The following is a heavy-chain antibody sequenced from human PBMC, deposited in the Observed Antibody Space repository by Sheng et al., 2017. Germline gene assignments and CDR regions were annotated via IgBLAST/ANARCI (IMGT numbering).Heavy chain of an antibody. CDR2: ITLSFVH. CDR3: ARDVAEGIEPSGPFAY. V-gene: IGHV1-69*05. J-gene: IGHJ4*02. CDR1: GGTFSNFA. Sequence: QVRLVQSGAEVRKPGSSVKVSCEVSGGTFSNFAINWVRQAPGQGLEWMGGITLSFVHHTTHRGSRARITITTDESSSTAYMELSSLRSDDTAFYFCARDVAEGIEPSGPFAYWGQGTLVTVSS. D-gene: IGHD1-20*01.